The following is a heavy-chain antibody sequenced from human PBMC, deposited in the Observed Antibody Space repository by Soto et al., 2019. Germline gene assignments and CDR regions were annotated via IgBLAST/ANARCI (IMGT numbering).Heavy chain of an antibody. CDR1: GYTFTGYG. CDR2: ISSHNGET. Sequence: GASVKVSCKASGYTFTGYGISWVRQAPGQGLERMGGISSHNGETNYAQKFQGRVTMTADTSTHTAYMELSSPRSEDTAVYYCATSVAVLLWFGRGGMVVWGKGTTVT. CDR3: ATSVAVLLWFGRGGMVV. J-gene: IGHJ6*03. D-gene: IGHD3-10*01. V-gene: IGHV1-18*01.